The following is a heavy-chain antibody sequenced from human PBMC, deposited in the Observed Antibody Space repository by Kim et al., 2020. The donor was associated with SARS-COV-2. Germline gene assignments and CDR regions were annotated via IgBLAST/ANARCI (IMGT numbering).Heavy chain of an antibody. CDR2: IGAAGDT. J-gene: IGHJ6*02. Sequence: GGSLRLSCAASGFTLSDYDMHWVRQATGKGLEWVSTIGAAGDTYYPDSVKGRFSISRENAKNSLYLQMNSLRAGDTAVYYCAREYNWNHYYYGMDVWGQGTTVTVSS. CDR3: AREYNWNHYYYGMDV. CDR1: GFTLSDYD. D-gene: IGHD1-20*01. V-gene: IGHV3-13*04.